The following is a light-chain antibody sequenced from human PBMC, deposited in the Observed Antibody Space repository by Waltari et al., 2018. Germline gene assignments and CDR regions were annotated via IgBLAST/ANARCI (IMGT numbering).Light chain of an antibody. V-gene: IGKV3-11*01. J-gene: IGKJ1*01. CDR3: QQRNTWWT. CDR1: QSVGSY. CDR2: DAS. Sequence: PLSCRASQSVGSYLAWYQQRPGQAPRLLISDASNRATGIPARFSGSGSETDFTLTISSLEPEDFAVYYCQQRNTWWTFGQGTKVEIK.